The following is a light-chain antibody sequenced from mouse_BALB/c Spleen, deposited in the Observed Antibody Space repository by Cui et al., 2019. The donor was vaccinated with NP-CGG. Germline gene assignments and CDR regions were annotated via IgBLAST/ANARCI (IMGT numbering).Light chain of an antibody. Sequence: QAVVAPESLPTTSPGETVTLTCRSSTGAVTTSNYANWVQEKPDHLFTGLIGGTNNRAPGVPARFSGSLIGDKAALTITGAQTEDEAIYFCALWYSNHWVFGGGTKLTVL. CDR1: TGAVTTSNY. J-gene: IGLJ1*01. V-gene: IGLV1*01. CDR2: GTN. CDR3: ALWYSNHWV.